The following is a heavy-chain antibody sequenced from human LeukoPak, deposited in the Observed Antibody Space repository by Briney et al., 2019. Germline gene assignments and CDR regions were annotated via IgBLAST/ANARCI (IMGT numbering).Heavy chain of an antibody. J-gene: IGHJ4*02. Sequence: QTGGSLRLSCAASGFTFSSYAMSWVRQAPGKGLEWVSAISGSGGSTYYADSVKGRFTISRDNSKNTLYLQMNSLRAEDTAVYYCATGSGWGFYFDYWGQGTLVTVSS. D-gene: IGHD6-19*01. CDR2: ISGSGGST. CDR3: ATGSGWGFYFDY. V-gene: IGHV3-23*01. CDR1: GFTFSSYA.